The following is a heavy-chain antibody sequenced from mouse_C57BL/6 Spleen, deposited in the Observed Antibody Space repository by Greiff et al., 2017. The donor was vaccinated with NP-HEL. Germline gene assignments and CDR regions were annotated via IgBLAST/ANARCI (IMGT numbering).Heavy chain of an antibody. CDR1: GYTFTSYW. CDR3: ASSGYGGYLAWFAY. V-gene: IGHV1-53*01. Sequence: VQLQQPGADIVKPGASVKLSCKASGYTFTSYWMHWVQQRPGQGLEWIGNINPSNGGTNYTEKVKSKATLTVDKSSSTAYMQLNSLTSGDSAVYKCASSGYGGYLAWFAYWGQGTLVTVSA. CDR2: INPSNGGT. J-gene: IGHJ3*01. D-gene: IGHD2-3*01.